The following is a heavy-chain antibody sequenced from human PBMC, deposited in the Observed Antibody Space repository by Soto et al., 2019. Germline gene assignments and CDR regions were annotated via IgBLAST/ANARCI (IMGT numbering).Heavy chain of an antibody. D-gene: IGHD6-13*01. Sequence: VASVKVSCKASGGTFSSYAISWVRQAPGQGLEWMGGIIPIFGTANYAQKFQGRVTITADESTSTAYMELSSLRSEDTAVYYCARDIIGVAAAGISDYWGQGTLVTVSS. CDR1: GGTFSSYA. CDR3: ARDIIGVAAAGISDY. J-gene: IGHJ4*02. CDR2: IIPIFGTA. V-gene: IGHV1-69*13.